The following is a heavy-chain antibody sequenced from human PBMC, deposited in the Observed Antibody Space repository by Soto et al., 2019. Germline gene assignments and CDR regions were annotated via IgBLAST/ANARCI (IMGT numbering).Heavy chain of an antibody. CDR2: IKQDGSER. Sequence: GGSLRLSCAVSGFSFGTYWMNWVRQAPGKGLEWLASIKQDGSERYYLDSVKGRFTISRDNAKDSLSLQMNSLRGEDTAFYYCARDVGPITIFGEALSGYFDFWGQGTLVTVSS. CDR3: ARDVGPITIFGEALSGYFDF. V-gene: IGHV3-7*03. J-gene: IGHJ4*02. D-gene: IGHD3-3*01. CDR1: GFSFGTYW.